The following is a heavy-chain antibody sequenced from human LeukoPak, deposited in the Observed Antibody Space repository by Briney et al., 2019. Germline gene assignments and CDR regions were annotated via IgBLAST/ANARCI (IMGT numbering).Heavy chain of an antibody. V-gene: IGHV1-2*02. J-gene: IGHJ4*02. D-gene: IGHD3-22*01. Sequence: GASVKVSCKASGYTFTGYYMHWVRQAPGQGLEWVGWINPNSGGTNYAQKFQGRVTMTRDTSISTAYMELTRLRSDDTAVYYCARDRDYYDSSGYYPLDYWGQGSLVTVSS. CDR1: GYTFTGYY. CDR3: ARDRDYYDSSGYYPLDY. CDR2: INPNSGGT.